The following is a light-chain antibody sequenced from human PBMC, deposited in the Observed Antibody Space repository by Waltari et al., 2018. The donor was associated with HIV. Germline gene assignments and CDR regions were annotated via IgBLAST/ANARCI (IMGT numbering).Light chain of an antibody. CDR3: SSFTSSSTVV. CDR1: SRSVGSYHL. CDR2: EVT. V-gene: IGLV2-18*02. Sequence: QSALTQPPSVSGSPGHSVTISCTGTSRSVGSYHLVSWYQQSPGTAPKLMVYEVTYRPSGVPERFSGSKSGNTASLTISGLQAEDEADYYCSSFTSSSTVVFGGGTKLTVL. J-gene: IGLJ3*02.